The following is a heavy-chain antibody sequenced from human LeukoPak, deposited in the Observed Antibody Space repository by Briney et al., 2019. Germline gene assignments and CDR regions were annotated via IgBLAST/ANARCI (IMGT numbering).Heavy chain of an antibody. J-gene: IGHJ3*02. CDR3: ARPYDSGYRGAFDI. V-gene: IGHV3-30*04. CDR1: GFTFSNYA. CDR2: ISYDGTNK. D-gene: IGHD1-26*01. Sequence: GRSLRLSCAASGFTFSNYAMHWVRQAPGKGLEWVAVISYDGTNKYYADSVKGRFTISRDNSKNTLYLRMNSLRAEDTAVYYCARPYDSGYRGAFDIWGQGTMVTVSS.